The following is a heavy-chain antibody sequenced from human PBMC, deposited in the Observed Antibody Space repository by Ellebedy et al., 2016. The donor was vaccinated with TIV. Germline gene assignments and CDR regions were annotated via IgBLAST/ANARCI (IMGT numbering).Heavy chain of an antibody. J-gene: IGHJ6*02. CDR1: GFPSSSFE. CDR3: AAAHYYFYGKDV. D-gene: IGHD2-15*01. CDR2: ISSSGTTK. Sequence: PGGSLRLSCAASGFPSSSFEFNRVRQSPGKGLEWVSYISSSGTTKYYADSVKGRFTISRDNAKNSLYLQMNSLRAEDTAVYYCAAAHYYFYGKDVWGQGTRVTVSS. V-gene: IGHV3-48*03.